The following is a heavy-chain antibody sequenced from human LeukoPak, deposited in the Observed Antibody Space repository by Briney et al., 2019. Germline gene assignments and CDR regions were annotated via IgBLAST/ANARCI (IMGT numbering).Heavy chain of an antibody. V-gene: IGHV3-7*03. J-gene: IGHJ4*02. D-gene: IGHD3-9*01. Sequence: GGSLRLSCAASGFTFSSYWMSWVRQAPGKGLEWVANIKQDGSEKYYVDSVKGRFTISRDNAKNSLYLQMNSLRAEDTAVYYCAKDPHPYYDIMTGYYFDYWGQGTLVTVSS. CDR2: IKQDGSEK. CDR3: AKDPHPYYDIMTGYYFDY. CDR1: GFTFSSYW.